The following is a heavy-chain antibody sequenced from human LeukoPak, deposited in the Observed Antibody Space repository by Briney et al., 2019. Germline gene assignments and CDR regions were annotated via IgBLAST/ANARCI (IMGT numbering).Heavy chain of an antibody. CDR1: GFTFDNYA. D-gene: IGHD3-22*01. V-gene: IGHV3-43*02. CDR2: ISGDGGST. CDR3: AKDQIPSDYYDSSGYPMGY. Sequence: PGGSLRLSCAASGFTFDNYAMHWVRQAPGKGLEWVSLISGDGGSTYYADSVKGRFTISRDNSKNSLYLQMNSLRTEDTALYYCAKDQIPSDYYDSSGYPMGYWGQGTLVTVSS. J-gene: IGHJ4*02.